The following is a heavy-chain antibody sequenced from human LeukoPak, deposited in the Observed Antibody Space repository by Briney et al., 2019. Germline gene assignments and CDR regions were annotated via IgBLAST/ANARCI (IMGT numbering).Heavy chain of an antibody. V-gene: IGHV1-69*13. CDR2: IIPIFGTA. CDR3: ARVPMEQQLAYYFDY. J-gene: IGHJ4*02. CDR1: GGTFSSYA. D-gene: IGHD6-13*01. Sequence: SVKVSCKASGGTFSSYAISWVRQAPGQGLEWMGRIIPIFGTANYAQKFQGRVTITADESTSTAYMELSSLRSEDTAVYYCARVPMEQQLAYYFDYWGQGTLVTVSS.